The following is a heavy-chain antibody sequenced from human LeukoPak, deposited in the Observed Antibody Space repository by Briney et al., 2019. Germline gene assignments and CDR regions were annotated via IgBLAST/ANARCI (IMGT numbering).Heavy chain of an antibody. Sequence: GESLKISCKGSGCSFTSNWIGWVRQMPGKGLEWMGVIYPSDSDTRYSPSFQGQVTISADKSISTAYLQWRSLKVSDSAMYYCARLTAVVTFASWGQGTLVTVSS. CDR2: IYPSDSDT. J-gene: IGHJ4*02. CDR3: ARLTAVVTFAS. D-gene: IGHD4-23*01. CDR1: GCSFTSNW. V-gene: IGHV5-51*01.